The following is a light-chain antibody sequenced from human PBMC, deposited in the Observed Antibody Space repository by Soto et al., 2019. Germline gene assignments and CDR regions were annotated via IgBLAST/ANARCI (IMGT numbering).Light chain of an antibody. Sequence: ALQMAPSPSSLSASVGDGVTIPCRASQGIRNDLGWYQQKPGKAPKLLIYAASSLQSGVPSRFSGSGSGTDFTLTISSLQPEDFATYYCLQDYNYPWTFGQGTKVDIK. CDR1: QGIRND. CDR3: LQDYNYPWT. J-gene: IGKJ1*01. CDR2: AAS. V-gene: IGKV1-6*01.